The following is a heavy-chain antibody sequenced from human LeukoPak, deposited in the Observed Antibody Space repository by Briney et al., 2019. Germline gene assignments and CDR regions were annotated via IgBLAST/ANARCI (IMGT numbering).Heavy chain of an antibody. CDR2: YSDNT. D-gene: IGHD5-24*01. Sequence: GGSLRLSCTVSGFTVSSNSMSWVRQAPGKGLEWVSFYSDNTHYSDSVKGRFTISRDNSKNTLYLQMNSLRAEDTAVYYCAKDPGATLPLYWGQGTLVTVSS. J-gene: IGHJ4*02. CDR3: AKDPGATLPLY. CDR1: GFTVSSNS. V-gene: IGHV3-53*01.